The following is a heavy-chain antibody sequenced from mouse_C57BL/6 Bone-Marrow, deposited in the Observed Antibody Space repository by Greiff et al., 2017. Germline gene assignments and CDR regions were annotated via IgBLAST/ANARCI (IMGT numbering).Heavy chain of an antibody. V-gene: IGHV7-3*01. CDR1: GFTFTDYY. Sequence: EVQLVESGGGLVQPGGSLSLSCAASGFTFTDYYMSWVRQPPGKALEWLGFIRNKANGYTTEYSASVKGRFTISRDNSQSILYLQMNALRAEDSATYYGARGPSYYGSSFDYWGQGTTLTVSS. J-gene: IGHJ2*01. CDR3: ARGPSYYGSSFDY. D-gene: IGHD1-1*01. CDR2: IRNKANGYTT.